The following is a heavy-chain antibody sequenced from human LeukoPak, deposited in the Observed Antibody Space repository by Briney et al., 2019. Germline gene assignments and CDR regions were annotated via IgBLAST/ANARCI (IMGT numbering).Heavy chain of an antibody. D-gene: IGHD4-17*01. CDR1: GFTFSTYW. CDR3: VRDYGPFDP. J-gene: IGHJ5*02. Sequence: PGGSLRLSCAASGFTFSTYWMAWVRQAPGKGLLWVSRINPDGSSADYADSVKGRFTISRDNTKNTLYLQMNSLRVEDTAVYYCVRDYGPFDPWGQGTLVTVSS. V-gene: IGHV3-74*01. CDR2: INPDGSSA.